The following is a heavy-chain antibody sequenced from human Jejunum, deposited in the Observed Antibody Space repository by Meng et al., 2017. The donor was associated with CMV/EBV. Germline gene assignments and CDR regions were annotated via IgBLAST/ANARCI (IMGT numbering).Heavy chain of an antibody. D-gene: IGHD4-11*01. J-gene: IGHJ4*02. CDR2: INPNSGDT. V-gene: IGHV1-2*02. CDR1: GYTFAGYY. CDR3: ASMTYSDYGDFDY. Sequence: SGYTFAGYYMHWVRQAPGQGLEWMGWINPNSGDTNYAQQFQGRVTMTRDTSISTGYLDLNSLRTDDTEVYYCASMTYSDYGDFDYWGQGTLVTVSS.